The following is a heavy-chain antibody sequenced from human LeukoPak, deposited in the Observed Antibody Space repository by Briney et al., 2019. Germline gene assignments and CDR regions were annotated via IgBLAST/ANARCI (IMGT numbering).Heavy chain of an antibody. V-gene: IGHV1-69*04. CDR3: TREKYCSGGSCYDDAFDI. CDR1: GGTFSSYT. Sequence: SVKVSCKASGGTFSSYTISWVRQAPGQGLEWMGRIIPILGIANYAQKFQGRVTITADKSTSTAYKELSSLRSEDTAVYYCTREKYCSGGSCYDDAFDIWGQGTMVTVSS. D-gene: IGHD2-15*01. CDR2: IIPILGIA. J-gene: IGHJ3*02.